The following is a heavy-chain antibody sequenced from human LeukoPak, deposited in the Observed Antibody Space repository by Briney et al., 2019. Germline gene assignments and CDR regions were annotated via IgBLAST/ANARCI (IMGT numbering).Heavy chain of an antibody. CDR2: IKQDGSEK. D-gene: IGHD3-3*01. Sequence: PGGSLRLSCAASGFTFSSYWMSWVRQAPGKGLEWVANIKQDGSEKYYVDSVKGRLTISRDNAKNSLYLQMNSLRAEDTAVYYCARGAYYDFWSGYYTFDYWGQGTLVTVSS. CDR1: GFTFSSYW. CDR3: ARGAYYDFWSGYYTFDY. J-gene: IGHJ4*02. V-gene: IGHV3-7*01.